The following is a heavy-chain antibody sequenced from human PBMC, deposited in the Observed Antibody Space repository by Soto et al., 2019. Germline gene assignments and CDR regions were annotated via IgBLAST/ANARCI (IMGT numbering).Heavy chain of an antibody. J-gene: IGHJ6*02. CDR3: ARVGAAAGHYYYYGLDV. V-gene: IGHV1-69*06. CDR2: IIPIFGTA. D-gene: IGHD6-13*01. Sequence: AVKVSCKASGGTFSSYAISWVRQAPGQGLEWMGGIIPIFGTANYAQKFQGRVTITADKSTSTAYMELSSLRSEDTAVYYCARVGAAAGHYYYYGLDVSGQGLTVTVS. CDR1: GGTFSSYA.